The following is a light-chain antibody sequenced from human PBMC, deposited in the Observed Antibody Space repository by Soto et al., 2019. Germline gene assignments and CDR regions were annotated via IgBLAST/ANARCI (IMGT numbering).Light chain of an antibody. CDR1: QRISSW. CDR3: QQYNSYSGT. V-gene: IGKV1-5*01. Sequence: IQLTHSPSTLSAPVGHRLTNTCRASQRISSWLAWYQQKPGKAPKLLISDASSLESGVPSRFSGSGSGTEFTLTISSLQPDDFATYYCQQYNSYSGTFGQGTKVDI. CDR2: DAS. J-gene: IGKJ1*01.